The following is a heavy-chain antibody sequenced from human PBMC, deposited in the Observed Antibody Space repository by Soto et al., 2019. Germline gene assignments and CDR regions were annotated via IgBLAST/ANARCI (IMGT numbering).Heavy chain of an antibody. CDR2: IKRKADGATT. V-gene: IGHV3-15*05. CDR3: ARDWWWRFDF. J-gene: IGHJ4*02. D-gene: IGHD2-8*02. CDR1: GFTFHDTW. Sequence: PGGSLRLSCXAXGFTFHDTWMNWVRQAPGKGLEWIGRIKRKADGATTDYAAPVKGRFTISRDDSKNTLYLQMNSVVAEDSAVYYCARDWWWRFDFWGQGTLVTVSS.